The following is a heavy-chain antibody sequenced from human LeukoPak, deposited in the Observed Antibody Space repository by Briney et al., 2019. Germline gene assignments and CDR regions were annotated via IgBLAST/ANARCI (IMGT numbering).Heavy chain of an antibody. CDR3: AKGYCSSTSCYPSDAFDI. V-gene: IGHV3-9*03. CDR1: GFTFDDYA. D-gene: IGHD2-2*01. Sequence: GGSLRLSCAASGFTFDDYAMHWVQQAPGKGLEWVSGISWNSGSIGYADSVKGRFTISRDNAKNSLYLQMNSLRAEDMALYYCAKGYCSSTSCYPSDAFDIWGQGTMVTVSS. J-gene: IGHJ3*02. CDR2: ISWNSGSI.